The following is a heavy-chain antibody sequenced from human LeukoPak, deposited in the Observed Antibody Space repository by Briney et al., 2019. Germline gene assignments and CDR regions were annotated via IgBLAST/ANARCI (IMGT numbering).Heavy chain of an antibody. V-gene: IGHV5-51*01. CDR3: ARHVFGSGSHPAQIYYFDY. CDR1: GYSFTNYW. CDR2: IYPGDSDT. D-gene: IGHD3-10*01. Sequence: KIGESLKISCKGSGYSFTNYWIGWVRQMPGKGLECMGIIYPGDSDTKYSPSFQGQVTISVDKSINTAYLQWSSLKASDTAMYYCARHVFGSGSHPAQIYYFDYWGQGTLVTVSS. J-gene: IGHJ4*02.